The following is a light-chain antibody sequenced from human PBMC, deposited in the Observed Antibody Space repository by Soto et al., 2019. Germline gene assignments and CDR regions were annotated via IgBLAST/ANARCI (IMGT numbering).Light chain of an antibody. Sequence: EIVLTQSPGTLSLSPGERATLSCRASQSVSSSYLAWYQQKPGQAPRLLIYGASSRATGIPDRFSGSGSGTDFTLTISRLEPEDFAVYYCQQYDTSPPWTFDQATKVEIK. J-gene: IGKJ1*01. CDR3: QQYDTSPPWT. V-gene: IGKV3-20*01. CDR1: QSVSSSY. CDR2: GAS.